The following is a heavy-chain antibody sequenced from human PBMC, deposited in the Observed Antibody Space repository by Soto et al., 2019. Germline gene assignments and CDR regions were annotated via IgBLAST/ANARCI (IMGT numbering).Heavy chain of an antibody. CDR1: GFTFRDYA. V-gene: IGHV3-9*01. J-gene: IGHJ5*02. D-gene: IGHD5-12*01. CDR2: ISWNGGVI. Sequence: GGSLRLSCSASGFTFRDYAMHWVRQAPGKGLEWVSGISWNGGVIAYADSVKGRFTMSRDNAKNSLYLQMNSLSAEDTAFYYCTKDRTMTEYSGIHDHWGQGTLVTVSS. CDR3: TKDRTMTEYSGIHDH.